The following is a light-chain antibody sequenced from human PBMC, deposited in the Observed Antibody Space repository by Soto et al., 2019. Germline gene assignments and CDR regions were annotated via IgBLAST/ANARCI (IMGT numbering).Light chain of an antibody. CDR3: QQYGSSPKT. V-gene: IGKV3-20*01. Sequence: EIVLTQSPGTLSLSPGERATLSCRASQSVSSSYLAWYQQKPGQAPRLLIYGASSRATGISNRFSGSGSGTDFTLTTIRLEPEDIAVYYCQQYGSSPKTFGQGTKMQIK. J-gene: IGKJ1*01. CDR2: GAS. CDR1: QSVSSSY.